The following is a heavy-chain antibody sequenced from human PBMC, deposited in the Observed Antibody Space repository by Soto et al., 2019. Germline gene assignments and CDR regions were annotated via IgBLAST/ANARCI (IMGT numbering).Heavy chain of an antibody. CDR2: ISGSGGST. J-gene: IGHJ4*02. CDR1: GFTFSSSA. D-gene: IGHD3-22*01. CDR3: AKDLYYYDSSGYYDY. V-gene: IGHV3-23*01. Sequence: GGSLRLSCAASGFTFSSSAMTWVRQAPGKGLEWVSAISGSGGSTYYADSVKGRFTISRDNSKTTPYLQMNSLRAEDTALYYCAKDLYYYDSSGYYDYWGQGTLVTVSS.